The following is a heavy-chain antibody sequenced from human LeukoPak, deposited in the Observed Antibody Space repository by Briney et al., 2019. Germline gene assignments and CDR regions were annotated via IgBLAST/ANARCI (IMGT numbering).Heavy chain of an antibody. CDR1: GYTFTGYY. J-gene: IGHJ4*02. D-gene: IGHD3-9*01. Sequence: ASVKVSCKASGYTFTGYYMHWVRQAPGQGLEWMGWINPNRGGTNYAQKLQGRITMTRDTSISTAYMELSRLRSDDTAVYSCARRADILTGYLPYYFDHWGQGTLVTVSS. CDR3: ARRADILTGYLPYYFDH. V-gene: IGHV1-2*02. CDR2: INPNRGGT.